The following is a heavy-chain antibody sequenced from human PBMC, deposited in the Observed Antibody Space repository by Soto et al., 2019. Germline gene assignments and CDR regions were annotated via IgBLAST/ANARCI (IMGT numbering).Heavy chain of an antibody. Sequence: SETMSLTCTGSGDSLSTDYWWSWVRQPPGKGLEWIGEIHHSGITNYIQSVRSRVTMSVDKSNNQVSLELTSVAAADTAVYYCARGISYRWVYWGQGILVTVSS. V-gene: IGHV4-4*02. D-gene: IGHD3-16*02. CDR1: GDSLSTDYW. CDR2: IHHSGIT. J-gene: IGHJ4*02. CDR3: ARGISYRWVY.